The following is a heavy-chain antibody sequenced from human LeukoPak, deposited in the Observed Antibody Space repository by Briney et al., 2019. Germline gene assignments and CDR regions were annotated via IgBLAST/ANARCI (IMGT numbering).Heavy chain of an antibody. CDR1: GGSISSSSYY. CDR3: ARGTRDGRFDY. CDR2: IYYSGST. V-gene: IGHV4-39*07. Sequence: PSETLSLTCTVSGGSISSSSYYWGWLRQPPGKGLEWIGSIYYSGSTYYNPSLKSRVTISVDTSKNQFSLKLSSVTAADTAVYYCARGTRDGRFDYWGQGTLVTVSS. D-gene: IGHD3/OR15-3a*01. J-gene: IGHJ4*02.